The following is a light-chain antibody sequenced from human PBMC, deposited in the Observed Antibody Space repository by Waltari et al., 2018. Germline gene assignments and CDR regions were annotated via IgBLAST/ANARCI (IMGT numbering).Light chain of an antibody. V-gene: IGLV2-14*03. CDR1: SRDVGGYNF. J-gene: IGLJ2*01. CDR2: DVG. Sequence: QSALTQPASVSGSPGQSISISCTGTSRDVGGYNFVSWYQRLPGKAPKLIIYDVGNRPSGVSNRFSGSKSGNTASRIISGLQANDEADYYCCSYTRSGSLVFGGGTKLTVL. CDR3: CSYTRSGSLV.